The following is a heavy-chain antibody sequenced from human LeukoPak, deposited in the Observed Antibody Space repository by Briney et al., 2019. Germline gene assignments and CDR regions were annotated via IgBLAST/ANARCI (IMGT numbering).Heavy chain of an antibody. D-gene: IGHD6-6*01. CDR3: ARPGEYSSSSEGWFDP. Sequence: SETLSLTCAVSGYSISSGYYWGWIRQPPGKGLEWIGSIYHSGSTYYNPSLKSRVTISVDTSKNQFSLKQSSVTAADTAVYYCARPGEYSSSSEGWFDPWGQGTLVTVSS. CDR1: GYSISSGYY. V-gene: IGHV4-38-2*01. J-gene: IGHJ5*02. CDR2: IYHSGST.